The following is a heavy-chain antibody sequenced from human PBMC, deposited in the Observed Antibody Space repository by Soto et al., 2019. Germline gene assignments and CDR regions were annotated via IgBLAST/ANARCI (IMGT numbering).Heavy chain of an antibody. Sequence: GGSLRLSWAAYGFTFSSYGMHWVRQAPGKGLEWVAVIWYDGSNKYYADSVKGRFTISRDNSKNTLYLQMNSLRAEDTAVYYCARWFPLEGFGELLPFGYWGQGTLVPVSS. CDR1: GFTFSSYG. CDR3: ARWFPLEGFGELLPFGY. J-gene: IGHJ4*02. D-gene: IGHD3-10*01. CDR2: IWYDGSNK. V-gene: IGHV3-33*01.